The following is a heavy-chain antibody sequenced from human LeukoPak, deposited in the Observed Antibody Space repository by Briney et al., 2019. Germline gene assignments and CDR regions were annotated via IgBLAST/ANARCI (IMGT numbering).Heavy chain of an antibody. V-gene: IGHV5-51*01. Sequence: GVSLKISCKGSGYSFTSYSIGWVRQMPGKGLEWMGIIYPGDSDIIYSPSSQGQATISADKSISTAYLQGSSLKASDTAMYYCARLGAASAAMYYFDYWGQGTLVTVSS. CDR2: IYPGDSDI. J-gene: IGHJ4*02. D-gene: IGHD2-2*01. CDR1: GYSFTSYS. CDR3: ARLGAASAAMYYFDY.